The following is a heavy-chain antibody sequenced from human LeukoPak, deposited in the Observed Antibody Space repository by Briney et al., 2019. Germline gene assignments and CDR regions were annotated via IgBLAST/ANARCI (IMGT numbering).Heavy chain of an antibody. CDR1: GFTFSSYG. CDR3: SSYYGSGSDY. V-gene: IGHV3-30*02. CDR2: IRYDGSNK. J-gene: IGHJ4*02. Sequence: GGSLRLSCAASGFTFSSYGMHWVRQAPGKGLEWVAFIRYDGSNKYYADSVKGRFTISRDNSKNTLYLQMNSLRAEDTAVYYCSSYYGSGSDYWGQGTLVTVSS. D-gene: IGHD3-10*01.